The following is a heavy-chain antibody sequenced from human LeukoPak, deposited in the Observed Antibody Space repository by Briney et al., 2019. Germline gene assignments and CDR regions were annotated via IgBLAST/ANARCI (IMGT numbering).Heavy chain of an antibody. CDR3: GRQGADGSESVNWFDP. CDR2: INPNNGGT. D-gene: IGHD1-26*01. J-gene: IGHJ5*02. V-gene: IGHV1-2*02. Sequence: GASVKVSCKASGYTFTGYYIHWMRQPPGQGLEWMGCINPNNGGTNSAQKFHARVTMTRDTTISTAYMELSSLTSDDTAVYYCGRQGADGSESVNWFDPWGQGTLVTVSS. CDR1: GYTFTGYY.